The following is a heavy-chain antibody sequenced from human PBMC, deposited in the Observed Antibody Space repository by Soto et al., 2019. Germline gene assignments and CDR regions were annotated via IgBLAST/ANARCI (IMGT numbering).Heavy chain of an antibody. V-gene: IGHV1-2*02. Sequence: ASVKVSCKASGYTFTGYYMHWLRQSPGQGLEWMGWINPNSGGTNYAQKFQGRVTMTRDTSISTAYMELSRLRSDDTAVYYCAREYCSSTSCYRGGTYYDILTGYRTTGYFDYWGQGTLVTVSS. CDR1: GYTFTGYY. J-gene: IGHJ4*02. CDR3: AREYCSSTSCYRGGTYYDILTGYRTTGYFDY. CDR2: INPNSGGT. D-gene: IGHD2-2*02.